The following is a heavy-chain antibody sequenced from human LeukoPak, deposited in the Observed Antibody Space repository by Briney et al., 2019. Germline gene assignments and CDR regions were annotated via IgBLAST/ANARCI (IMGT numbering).Heavy chain of an antibody. CDR1: AYSISSGYY. CDR3: TRAASSGPLFTYHMDV. V-gene: IGHV4-38-2*02. Sequence: SETLSLTCTVSAYSISSGYYWGWIRQPPGKGLEWIGSIYHSGSTYYNPSLKSRVTVSLDTSKNQFSLKLRSVTAADTAVYYCTRAASSGPLFTYHMDVWGKGTTVTVSS. CDR2: IYHSGST. D-gene: IGHD3-22*01. J-gene: IGHJ6*03.